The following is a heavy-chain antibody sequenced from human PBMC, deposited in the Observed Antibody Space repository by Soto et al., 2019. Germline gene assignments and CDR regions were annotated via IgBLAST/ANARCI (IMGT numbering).Heavy chain of an antibody. CDR3: AKIPPGYSYGYFYFDY. J-gene: IGHJ4*02. Sequence: EVQLLESGGGLVQPGGSLRLSCAASGFTFSSYAMSWVRQAPGKGLEWVSAISGSGGSTYYADSVKGRFTISRDNSKXXLYLQMNSLIAEDTAVYYCAKIPPGYSYGYFYFDYWGQGTLVTVSS. CDR1: GFTFSSYA. CDR2: ISGSGGST. V-gene: IGHV3-23*01. D-gene: IGHD5-18*01.